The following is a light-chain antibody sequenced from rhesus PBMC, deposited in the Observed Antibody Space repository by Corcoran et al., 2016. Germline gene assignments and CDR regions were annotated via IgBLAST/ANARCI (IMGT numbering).Light chain of an antibody. CDR2: AAT. J-gene: IGKJ2*01. Sequence: DIQMTQSPSSLSASVGDTVTITCRASQGISSYLNWFQQKQGKAPKLLLYAATTLQSGVPSRFSGSGSGTDFTLTISSLQPEDFATYYCQQYKSYPYSFDQGTKVEIK. V-gene: IGKV1-28*02. CDR3: QQYKSYPYS. CDR1: QGISSY.